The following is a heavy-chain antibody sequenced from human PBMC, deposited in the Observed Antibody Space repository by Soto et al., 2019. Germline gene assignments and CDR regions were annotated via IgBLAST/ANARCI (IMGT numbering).Heavy chain of an antibody. V-gene: IGHV2-5*02. D-gene: IGHD4-17*01. CDR1: GFSLSTSGVG. CDR3: ARDYGDYQRRYNWFDP. Sequence: QITLKESGPTLVKPTQTLTLTCTFSGFSLSTSGVGVGWIRQPPGKALEWLALIYWDDDKRYSPSLKSRLTTPKDTSKNQVDLTMTNMDPVDTATYYGARDYGDYQRRYNWFDPWGQGTLVTVSS. CDR2: IYWDDDK. J-gene: IGHJ5*02.